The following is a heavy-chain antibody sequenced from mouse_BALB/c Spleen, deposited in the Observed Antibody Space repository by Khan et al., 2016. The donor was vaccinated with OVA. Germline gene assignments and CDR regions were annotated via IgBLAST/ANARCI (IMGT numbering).Heavy chain of an antibody. CDR1: GYSITSGYA. Sequence: VQLKESGPGLVKPSQSLSLTCTVTGYSITSGYAWNWIRQFPENKLEWMGYISYSGVTSYTPSLTSRISITRDTSKNQFFLQLNSVTTEDTATYYCARGNYYGYYFDYWGKGTTLTVSS. J-gene: IGHJ2*01. CDR2: ISYSGVT. V-gene: IGHV3-2*02. D-gene: IGHD1-1*01. CDR3: ARGNYYGYYFDY.